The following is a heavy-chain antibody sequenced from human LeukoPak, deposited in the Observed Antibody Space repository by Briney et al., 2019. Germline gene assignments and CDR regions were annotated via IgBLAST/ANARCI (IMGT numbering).Heavy chain of an antibody. J-gene: IGHJ6*02. V-gene: IGHV4-34*01. Sequence: SETLSLTCAVYGGSFSGYYWSWIRQPPGKGLEWIGEINHSGSTNYNPSLKSRVTISVDTSKNQFSLKLSSVTAADTAVYYCASIAVVNAHYYGMDVWGQGTTVTVSS. CDR1: GGSFSGYY. CDR2: INHSGST. CDR3: ASIAVVNAHYYGMDV. D-gene: IGHD6-19*01.